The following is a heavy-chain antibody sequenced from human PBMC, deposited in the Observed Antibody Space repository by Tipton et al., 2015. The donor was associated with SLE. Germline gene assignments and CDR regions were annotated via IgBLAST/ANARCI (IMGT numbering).Heavy chain of an antibody. CDR3: ARDNPHYYDSSVRFDY. Sequence: SLRLSCAASGFTFSSYAMHWVRQAPGKGLEWVAVISYDGSNKYYADSVKGRFTISRDNSKNTLYLQMNSLRAEDTAVYYCARDNPHYYDSSVRFDYWGQGTLVTVSS. D-gene: IGHD3-22*01. J-gene: IGHJ4*02. CDR1: GFTFSSYA. V-gene: IGHV3-30*14. CDR2: ISYDGSNK.